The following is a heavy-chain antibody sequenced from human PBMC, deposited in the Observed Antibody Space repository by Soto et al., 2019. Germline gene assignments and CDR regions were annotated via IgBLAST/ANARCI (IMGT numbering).Heavy chain of an antibody. CDR2: VFYAGIT. CDR1: GGSISSYY. Sequence: QVHLQESGPGLVKPAETLSLTCSVSGGSISSYYWSWIRQPPWQGLEWIGYVFYAGITKYNPSFTIRATISGDTSRNQFSINLMSVTAADPAVYYCAKWGAAAGTTWGQGIRVNVSS. D-gene: IGHD6-25*01. V-gene: IGHV4-59*01. CDR3: AKWGAAAGTT. J-gene: IGHJ4*02.